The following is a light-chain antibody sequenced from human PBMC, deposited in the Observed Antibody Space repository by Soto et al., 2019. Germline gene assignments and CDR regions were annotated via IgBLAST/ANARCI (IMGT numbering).Light chain of an antibody. V-gene: IGKV3D-15*01. CDR1: QSVNIN. Sequence: EIAMTQSPVTLSASPGERVTLSCRASQSVNINLAWYQQRPGQAPRGLISGASNRASGIPDRFSGSGSGTDFTLTISSLEPDDFALYYCQQYKDWPPLTCGGGTRVEIK. CDR3: QQYKDWPPLT. J-gene: IGKJ4*01. CDR2: GAS.